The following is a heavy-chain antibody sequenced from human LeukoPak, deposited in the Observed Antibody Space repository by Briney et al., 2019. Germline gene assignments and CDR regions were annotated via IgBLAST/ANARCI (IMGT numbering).Heavy chain of an antibody. J-gene: IGHJ3*02. CDR3: ARAGGTYYGIAFDI. Sequence: GRSLRLSCAASGFTFSSYVMHWARQAPGKGLEWVANIKQDGSEKYYVDSVKGRFTISRDNAKNSLYLQMNSLRAEDTAVYYCARAGGTYYGIAFDIWGQGTMVTVSS. CDR1: GFTFSSYV. D-gene: IGHD1-26*01. CDR2: IKQDGSEK. V-gene: IGHV3-7*01.